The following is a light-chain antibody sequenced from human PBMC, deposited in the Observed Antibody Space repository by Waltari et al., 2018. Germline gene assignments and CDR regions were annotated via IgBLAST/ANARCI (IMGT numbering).Light chain of an antibody. CDR3: MQGTHWPLT. J-gene: IGKJ1*01. CDR1: QSLLHFNGIPY. CDR2: DVS. V-gene: IGKV2-30*02. Sequence: DAVLTQSPLSLPVTLGQPASISCRSSQSLLHFNGIPYFYWFHQRPGQSPRRLLYDVSKRDSGVPDRFSGSGSGTDFTLEISRVEAEDVGVYYCMQGTHWPLTFGQGTRVEIK.